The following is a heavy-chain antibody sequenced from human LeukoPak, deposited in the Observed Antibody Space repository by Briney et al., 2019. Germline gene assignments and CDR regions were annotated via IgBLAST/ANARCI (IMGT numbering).Heavy chain of an antibody. CDR2: ISGSGGGT. V-gene: IGHV3-23*01. D-gene: IGHD3-9*01. CDR3: TRDLMDYDVSTGLHHYYMDV. CDR1: GFSFNTYA. Sequence: GGSLRLSCAASGFSFNTYAMSWVRQAPGKGLEWISGISGSGGGTYYADSVRGRFTISRDNSKNTLYLQMNSLRVEDTAVYYCTRDLMDYDVSTGLHHYYMDVWGQGTTVTVSS. J-gene: IGHJ6*02.